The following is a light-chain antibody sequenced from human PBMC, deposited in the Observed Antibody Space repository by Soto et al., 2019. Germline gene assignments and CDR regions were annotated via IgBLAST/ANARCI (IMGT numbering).Light chain of an antibody. CDR2: GAS. CDR3: QQYGSSPRIS. CDR1: QSISSNS. J-gene: IGKJ5*01. Sequence: EIVPTQSPATLSVSPGERATLSCRTSQSISSNSLAWYQQKPGQAPSLFIYGASSRATGIPDRFIGSGSGTHFTLTISRLEPEDFALYYCQQYGSSPRISFGQGTRLEIK. V-gene: IGKV3-20*01.